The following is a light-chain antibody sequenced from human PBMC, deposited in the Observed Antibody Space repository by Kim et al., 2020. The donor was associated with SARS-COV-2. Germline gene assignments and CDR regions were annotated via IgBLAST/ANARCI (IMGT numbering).Light chain of an antibody. V-gene: IGLV3-1*01. CDR1: KLGDKY. CDR3: QAWDSSTAV. CDR2: QDS. J-gene: IGLJ2*01. Sequence: GSQGQTASISCSGDKLGDKYACWYQQKPGQSPVLVIYQDSKRPSGIPGRFSGSNSGNTATLTISGTQAMDEADYYCQAWDSSTAVFGGGTQLTVL.